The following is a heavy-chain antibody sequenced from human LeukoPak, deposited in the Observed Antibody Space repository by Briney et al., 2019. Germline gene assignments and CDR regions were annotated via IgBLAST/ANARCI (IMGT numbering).Heavy chain of an antibody. CDR1: GDSISSYF. Sequence: SETLSLTCIVSGDSISSYFWSWIRQPAGKGLEWIGRIYGSGSTVYNPSLKSRVTMSVDTSKNQFSLRLSSVTAGDTAVYYCVREGIYDGSGYYDYWGQGPLATVPS. V-gene: IGHV4-4*07. CDR3: VREGIYDGSGYYDY. J-gene: IGHJ4*02. CDR2: IYGSGST. D-gene: IGHD3-22*01.